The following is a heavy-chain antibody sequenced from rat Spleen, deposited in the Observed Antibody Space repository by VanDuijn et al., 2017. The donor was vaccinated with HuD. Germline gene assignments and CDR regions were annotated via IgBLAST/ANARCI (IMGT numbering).Heavy chain of an antibody. CDR2: ISTGGGNT. J-gene: IGHJ2*01. Sequence: EVQLVESGGGLVQPGRSMKLSCAALGFTFSNYYMAWVRQAPTKGLEWVASISTGGGNTYYRDSVKGRFTTSRDNAKRTLYLQLDSLRSEDTATYYCARQRAGRKPFYFDYWGQGVMVTVSS. V-gene: IGHV5-25*01. D-gene: IGHD4-2*01. CDR3: ARQRAGRKPFYFDY. CDR1: GFTFSNYY.